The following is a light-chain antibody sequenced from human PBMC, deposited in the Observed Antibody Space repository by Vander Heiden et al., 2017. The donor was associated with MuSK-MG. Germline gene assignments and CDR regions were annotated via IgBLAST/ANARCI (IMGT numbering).Light chain of an antibody. CDR2: DVG. CDR1: SSDVGGYNY. CDR3: CSYAGSYTRYV. Sequence: QSALTQPRSVSGSPGQSVPISCTGTSSDVGGYNYVSWYQQHPGKTPKLLIYDVGKRPSGVPDRFSGSKSGNTASLTISGLQAEDEADYYCCSYAGSYTRYVFGTGTKVTVL. J-gene: IGLJ1*01. V-gene: IGLV2-11*01.